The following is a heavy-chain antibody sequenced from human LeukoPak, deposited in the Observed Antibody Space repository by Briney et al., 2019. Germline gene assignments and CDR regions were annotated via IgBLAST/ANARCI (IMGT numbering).Heavy chain of an antibody. J-gene: IGHJ4*02. D-gene: IGHD2-15*01. V-gene: IGHV3-9*01. Sequence: PGRSLRLSCAASGFTFDDYAMHWVRQAPGKGLEWVSGISWNSGSIGYADSVKGRFTISRDNAKNSLYLQMNSLRAEDTAVYYCAKRTVVTRYFDYWGQGTLVTVSS. CDR2: ISWNSGSI. CDR1: GFTFDDYA. CDR3: AKRTVVTRYFDY.